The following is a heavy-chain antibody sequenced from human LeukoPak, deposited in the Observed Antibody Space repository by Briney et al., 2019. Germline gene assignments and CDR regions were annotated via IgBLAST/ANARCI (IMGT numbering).Heavy chain of an antibody. CDR1: GGSISSGSYY. CDR2: IYTSGST. D-gene: IGHD6-13*01. CDR3: AGHSSSWYNWFDP. Sequence: PSQTLSLTCTVSGGSISSGSYYWSWIRQPAGKGLEWIGRIYTSGSTNYNPSLKSRVTISVDTSKNQFSLKLTSVTAADTAVYYCAGHSSSWYNWFDPWGQGTLVTVSS. V-gene: IGHV4-61*02. J-gene: IGHJ5*02.